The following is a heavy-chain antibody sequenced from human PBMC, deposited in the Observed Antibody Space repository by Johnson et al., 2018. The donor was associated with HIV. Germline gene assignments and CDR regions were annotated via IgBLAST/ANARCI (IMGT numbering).Heavy chain of an antibody. CDR3: ARGPSQLYWPDVAFDI. D-gene: IGHD2-8*02. V-gene: IGHV3-11*04. J-gene: IGHJ3*02. CDR1: GFTFDDYG. Sequence: QVQLVESGGGLVQPGRSLRLSCAASGFTFDDYGMSWVRQAPGKGLEWVSYISSSGSTIYYADSVQGRFPISRDHAKNSLYPQMNSLRAEDTSLYYCARGPSQLYWPDVAFDIWGQGTMVIVSS. CDR2: ISSSGSTI.